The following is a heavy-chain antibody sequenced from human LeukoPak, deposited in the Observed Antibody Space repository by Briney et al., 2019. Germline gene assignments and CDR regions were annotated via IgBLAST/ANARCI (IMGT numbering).Heavy chain of an antibody. CDR1: GFTFSNNL. J-gene: IGHJ4*02. CDR2: IWYDGSNK. V-gene: IGHV3-33*08. D-gene: IGHD1-26*01. Sequence: GGSLRLSCAASGFTFSNNLMTWVRRAPGKGLEWVAVIWYDGSNKYYAASVKGRFTISRDNSKNTLYLQMNSLRAEDTAVYYCARDSSGSYLDYWGQGTLVTVSS. CDR3: ARDSSGSYLDY.